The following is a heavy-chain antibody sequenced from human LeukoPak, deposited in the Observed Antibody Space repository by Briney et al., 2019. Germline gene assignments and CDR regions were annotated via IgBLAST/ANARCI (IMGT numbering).Heavy chain of an antibody. D-gene: IGHD2-15*01. J-gene: IGHJ4*02. Sequence: PGGSLRLSCAASGFRFSDYGMNWVRQAPGKGLEWVSHITSRSSNINYADSVKGRFTTSRDNAKNSLYLQMNSLRAEDTAVYFCARRIREGYCSGGNCYSFGYWGQGALVTVSS. CDR2: ITSRSSNI. CDR3: ARRIREGYCSGGNCYSFGY. V-gene: IGHV3-48*01. CDR1: GFRFSDYG.